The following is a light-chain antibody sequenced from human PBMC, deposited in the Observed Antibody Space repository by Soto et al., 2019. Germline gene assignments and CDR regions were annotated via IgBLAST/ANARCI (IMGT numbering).Light chain of an antibody. Sequence: DIVLTQSPGTLSLSPGERAILSCRASQSVSNNYLAWYQQKPGQAPRLLISGASSRATGIPDRFSGSGSGTDFTLTISRLEPEDFAVFYCQQYGSSPPTFGQGTKVDIK. CDR2: GAS. CDR1: QSVSNNY. CDR3: QQYGSSPPT. J-gene: IGKJ1*01. V-gene: IGKV3-20*01.